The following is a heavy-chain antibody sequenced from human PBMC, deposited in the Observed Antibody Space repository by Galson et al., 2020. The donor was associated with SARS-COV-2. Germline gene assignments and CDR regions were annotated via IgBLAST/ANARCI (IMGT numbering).Heavy chain of an antibody. J-gene: IGHJ4*02. Sequence: GESLKISCTASGLPFSGYAMSWVRQAPGKAPEWVSAISGSGGNTHYADSVKGRFTISRDNSKSTLYLQMNSLRAENTAVYYCATCQRWLQSQVDCWGKGTLVTVSS. V-gene: IGHV3-23*01. CDR2: ISGSGGNT. CDR1: GLPFSGYA. D-gene: IGHD5-12*01. CDR3: ATCQRWLQSQVDC.